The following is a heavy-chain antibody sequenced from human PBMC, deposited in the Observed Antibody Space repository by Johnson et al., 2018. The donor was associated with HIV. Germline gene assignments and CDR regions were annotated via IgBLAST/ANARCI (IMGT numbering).Heavy chain of an antibody. CDR1: GFTVSSNY. V-gene: IGHV3-66*01. Sequence: VQMVESGGDLVQPGGSLRVSCAASGFTVSSNYMSWVRQAPGKGLEWVSVIYSGGGTYYADSVKGRFTISRDNSKNTLYLQMNSLKTEDTAVYYCTTDRTIIVGANRDDAFDIWGQGTMVTVSS. CDR2: IYSGGGT. CDR3: TTDRTIIVGANRDDAFDI. J-gene: IGHJ3*02. D-gene: IGHD1-26*01.